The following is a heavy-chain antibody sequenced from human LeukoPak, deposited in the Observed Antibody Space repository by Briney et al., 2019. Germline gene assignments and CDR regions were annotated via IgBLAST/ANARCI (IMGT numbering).Heavy chain of an antibody. J-gene: IGHJ4*02. D-gene: IGHD2-15*01. CDR1: GFTFSSYA. CDR2: ISGSGGST. CDR3: AKSSGLLPYYFDY. Sequence: GGSLRLSCAASGFTFSSYAMSWVRQAPGKGLEWVSAISGSGGSTYYADSVKGRFTLSRDNSKNTLYLQMNSLRAEDTAVYYCAKSSGLLPYYFDYWGQGTLVTVSS. V-gene: IGHV3-23*01.